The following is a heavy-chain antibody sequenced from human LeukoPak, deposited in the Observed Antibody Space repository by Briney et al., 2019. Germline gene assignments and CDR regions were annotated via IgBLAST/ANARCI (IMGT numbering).Heavy chain of an antibody. CDR3: ARLHSGSYYY. Sequence: GESMKISCRGSGYSFTSYWIGWVRQLPGKGVEWMGIIYPGDSDTRYSPSFQGQVTISADKSISTAYLHSSSLKASDTAMYYCARLHSGSYYYWGQGTLVTVSS. CDR1: GYSFTSYW. V-gene: IGHV5-51*01. D-gene: IGHD1-26*01. CDR2: IYPGDSDT. J-gene: IGHJ4*02.